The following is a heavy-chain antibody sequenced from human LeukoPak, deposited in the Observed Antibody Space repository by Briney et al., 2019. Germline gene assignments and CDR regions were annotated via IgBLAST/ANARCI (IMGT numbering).Heavy chain of an antibody. CDR3: ARGGLLSSNGRDYYYMDV. V-gene: IGHV3-48*01. D-gene: IGHD2-8*01. CDR2: ISSSSSTI. J-gene: IGHJ6*03. CDR1: GFTFSSYS. Sequence: PGGSLRLSCAASGFTFSSYSMNWVRQAPGKGLEWVSYISSSSSTIYYADSVKGRFTISRDNAKNSLYLQMNSLRAEDTAVYYCARGGLLSSNGRDYYYMDVWGKGTTVTVSS.